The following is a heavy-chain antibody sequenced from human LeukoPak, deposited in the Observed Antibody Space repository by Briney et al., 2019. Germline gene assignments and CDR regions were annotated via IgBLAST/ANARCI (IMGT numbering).Heavy chain of an antibody. CDR1: GFTFSSYA. V-gene: IGHV3-23*01. J-gene: IGHJ6*02. Sequence: GGSLRLSCAASGFTFSSYAMSWVRQAPGKGLEWVSAISGSGGSTYYADSVKGRFTISRDNAKNSLYLQMNSLRAEDTAVYYCARDQGVPSTGYYYGMDVWGQGTTVTVSS. D-gene: IGHD3-10*01. CDR2: ISGSGGST. CDR3: ARDQGVPSTGYYYGMDV.